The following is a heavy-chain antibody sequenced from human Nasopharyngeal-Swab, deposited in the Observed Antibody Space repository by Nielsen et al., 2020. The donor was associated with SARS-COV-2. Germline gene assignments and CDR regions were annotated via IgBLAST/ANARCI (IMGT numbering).Heavy chain of an antibody. CDR1: GGSFSGYY. CDR3: AREARAGVVVAATVDV. Sequence: SETLSLTCAVYGGSFSGYYWSWIRQPPGKGLEWIGVINHSGSTNYNPSLKRRVTISVDTSKNQFSLKLSSVTAADTAVYYCAREARAGVVVAATVDVWGKGTTVTVSS. J-gene: IGHJ6*04. V-gene: IGHV4-34*01. D-gene: IGHD2-15*01. CDR2: INHSGST.